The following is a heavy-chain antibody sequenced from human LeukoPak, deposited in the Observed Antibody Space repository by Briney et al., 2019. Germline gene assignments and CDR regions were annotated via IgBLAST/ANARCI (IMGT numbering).Heavy chain of an antibody. Sequence: ASVKVSCKASGGTFSSYAISWVRQAPGQGLERMGRIIPIFGTANYAQKFQGRVTITTDESTSTAYMELSSLRSEDTAVYYCARDCSGGSCAYFDYWGQGTLVTVSS. CDR1: GGTFSSYA. V-gene: IGHV1-69*05. D-gene: IGHD2-15*01. J-gene: IGHJ4*02. CDR2: IIPIFGTA. CDR3: ARDCSGGSCAYFDY.